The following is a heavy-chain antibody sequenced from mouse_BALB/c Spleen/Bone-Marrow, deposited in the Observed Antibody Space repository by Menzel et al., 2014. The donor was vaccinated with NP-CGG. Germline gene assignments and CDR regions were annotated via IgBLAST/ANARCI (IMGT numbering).Heavy chain of an antibody. CDR1: GFTFSDYY. CDR3: ARRWFAY. CDR2: ISDGGSYT. J-gene: IGHJ3*01. V-gene: IGHV5-4*02. Sequence: EVKLMESGGGLVKHGGSLKLSCAASGFTFSDYYMYWVRQTPEKRLEWVATISDGGSYTYYPDSVKGRFTISRDNAKNNLYLQMSRLKSEDTAMYYCARRWFAYWGQGTLVTVSA.